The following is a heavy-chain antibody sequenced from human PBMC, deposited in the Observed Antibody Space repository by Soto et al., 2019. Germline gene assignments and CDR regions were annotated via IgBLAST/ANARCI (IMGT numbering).Heavy chain of an antibody. V-gene: IGHV4-59*01. J-gene: IGHJ6*02. D-gene: IGHD2-21*02. CDR2: ISYSGST. Sequence: SETLSLTCSVSGASITTYYWSWIRQPPGKGLEWIGSISYSGSTKYNPSLESRVMISLDTSKNQFSLRLTSVTAADTALYYCARHGGEDTYCGGDCYSFYYYGMDVWGQGTTVTVSS. CDR1: GASITTYY. CDR3: ARHGGEDTYCGGDCYSFYYYGMDV.